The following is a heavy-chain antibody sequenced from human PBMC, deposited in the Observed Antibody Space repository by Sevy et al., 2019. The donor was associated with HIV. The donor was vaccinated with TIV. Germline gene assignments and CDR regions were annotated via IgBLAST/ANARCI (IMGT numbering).Heavy chain of an antibody. V-gene: IGHV1-3*01. CDR3: ARSVIPTAIFDY. CDR2: INPGNGNT. Sequence: NPRASVKVSCKASGYTFTSYAIHWVRQAPGQRLEWMGWINPGNGNTKYSQKFQGRVTITRDTSASTTYMELSSLRSEDTAVYYCARSVIPTAIFDYWGRGTLVTVSS. CDR1: GYTFTSYA. J-gene: IGHJ4*02. D-gene: IGHD2-2*01.